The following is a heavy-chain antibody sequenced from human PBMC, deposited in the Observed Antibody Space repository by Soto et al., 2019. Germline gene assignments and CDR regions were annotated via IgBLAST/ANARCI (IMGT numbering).Heavy chain of an antibody. CDR1: GASISSYY. CDR2: VYYSGST. J-gene: IGHJ4*02. Sequence: QVQLQESGPGLVKPSETLSLTCTVSGASISSYYWSWIRQPPGKGLEWIGYVYYSGSTNYNPSLKSRVNISVDTSKNQCSLKLSSVTAADTAMYYCARDTTPSLWGQGTLVTVSS. V-gene: IGHV4-59*01. CDR3: ARDTTPSL. D-gene: IGHD1-1*01.